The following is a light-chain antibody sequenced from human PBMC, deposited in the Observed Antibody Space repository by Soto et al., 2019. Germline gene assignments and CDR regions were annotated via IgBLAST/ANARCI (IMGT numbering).Light chain of an antibody. Sequence: QTVVTQPPSVSGAPGQTITISCSGSSSNIGAGYDVHWYQQLPGTAPKLLIYGNSNRPSGVPDRFSGSKSGTSASLAITGLQAEDEADYYCQSYDSGLSGPDVFGTGTKLTVL. CDR3: QSYDSGLSGPDV. CDR1: SSNIGAGYD. CDR2: GNS. V-gene: IGLV1-40*01. J-gene: IGLJ1*01.